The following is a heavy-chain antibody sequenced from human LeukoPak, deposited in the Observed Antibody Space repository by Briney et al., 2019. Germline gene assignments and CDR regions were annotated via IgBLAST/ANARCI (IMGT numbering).Heavy chain of an antibody. J-gene: IGHJ4*02. V-gene: IGHV3-74*01. CDR2: INSDGSST. CDR3: VRYGYGWGSSPFDY. Sequence: GGSLRLSCAASGFTFSSYWMHWVRQAPGKGLVWVSRINSDGSSTNYADSVKGRFTISRDNAKNTLYLQMNSLRAEDTAVYYCVRYGYGWGSSPFDYWGQGTLVTVSS. D-gene: IGHD5-18*01. CDR1: GFTFSSYW.